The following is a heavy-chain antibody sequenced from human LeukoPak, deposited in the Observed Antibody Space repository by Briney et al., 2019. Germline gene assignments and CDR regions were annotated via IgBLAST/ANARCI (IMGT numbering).Heavy chain of an antibody. V-gene: IGHV3-30*10. D-gene: IGHD2-2*01. CDR3: APRVGSTSPFDY. Sequence: VAVISTDGSNKYYTDSVKGRFTISRDNSKNTLCLQMNSLRTEDTAVYYCAPRVGSTSPFDYWGQGTLVTVSS. J-gene: IGHJ4*02. CDR2: ISTDGSNK.